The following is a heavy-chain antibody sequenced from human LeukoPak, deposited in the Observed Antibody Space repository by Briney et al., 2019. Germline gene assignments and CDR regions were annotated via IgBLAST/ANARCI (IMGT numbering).Heavy chain of an antibody. J-gene: IGHJ4*02. CDR1: GGSISSSN. V-gene: IGHV3-23*01. CDR2: ISGSGGST. Sequence: PSGTLSLTCAISGGSISSSNWWTWVRQAPGKGLEWVSAISGSGGSTYYADSVKGRFTISRDNSKNTLYLQMNSLRAEDTAVYYCAKDNTYGGYSLRVHFDYWGQGTLVTVSS. CDR3: AKDNTYGGYSLRVHFDY. D-gene: IGHD5-12*01.